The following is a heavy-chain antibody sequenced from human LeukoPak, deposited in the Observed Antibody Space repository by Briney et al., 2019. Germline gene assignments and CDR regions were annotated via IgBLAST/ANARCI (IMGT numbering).Heavy chain of an antibody. J-gene: IGHJ2*01. CDR1: GFIFSSYG. Sequence: PGGSLRLSCAASGFIFSSYGMHWVRQAPGKGLEWVAFIRYDGTNKYYADSVKGRFTISRDNSKNTLYLQMNSLRAEDTAVYYCARDPGNWGPGSNWYFDLWGRGTLVTVSS. V-gene: IGHV3-30*02. CDR3: ARDPGNWGPGSNWYFDL. D-gene: IGHD7-27*01. CDR2: IRYDGTNK.